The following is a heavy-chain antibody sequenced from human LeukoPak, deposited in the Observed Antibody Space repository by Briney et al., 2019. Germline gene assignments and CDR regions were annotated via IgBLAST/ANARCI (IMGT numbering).Heavy chain of an antibody. Sequence: SGPALVKPTQTLTLTCTFSGFSLSTSGMCVSWIRQPPGKALEWLARIDWDDDKYYSTSLKTRLTISKDTSKNQVVLTMTDMDPVDTATYYCARSGYDILTGYQNPSFDYWGQGTLVTVSS. D-gene: IGHD3-9*01. CDR2: IDWDDDK. CDR3: ARSGYDILTGYQNPSFDY. CDR1: GFSLSTSGMC. J-gene: IGHJ4*02. V-gene: IGHV2-70*11.